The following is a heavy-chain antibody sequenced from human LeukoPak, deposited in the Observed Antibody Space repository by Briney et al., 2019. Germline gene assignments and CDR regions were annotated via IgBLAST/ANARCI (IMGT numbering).Heavy chain of an antibody. CDR1: GFTFSSYW. J-gene: IGHJ4*02. CDR3: AREACSGSCHSDYFDY. D-gene: IGHD2-15*01. CDR2: ITNDGRSI. Sequence: GGSLRLSCAASGFTFSSYWMHWVRQAPAKGLDWVAVITNDGRSIYYADSVKGRFTISRDNSKNTLYLQVNSLRAEDTAVYSCAREACSGSCHSDYFDYWGLGTLVTVSS. V-gene: IGHV3-30*03.